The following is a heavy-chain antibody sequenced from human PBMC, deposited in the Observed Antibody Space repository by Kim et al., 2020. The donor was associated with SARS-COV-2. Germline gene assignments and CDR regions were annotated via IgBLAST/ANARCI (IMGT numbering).Heavy chain of an antibody. D-gene: IGHD2-21*02. Sequence: SETLSLTCTVSGGSISSGDYYWSWIRQPPGKGLEWIGYIYYTGSSHYNPSLNSRATISIDTSKNQFSLKLSSVTAADTAVYYCARGPPIGGGDCYSHWGQGTLVTVSS. CDR3: ARGPPIGGGDCYSH. V-gene: IGHV4-30-4*01. CDR2: IYYTGSS. CDR1: GGSISSGDYY. J-gene: IGHJ4*02.